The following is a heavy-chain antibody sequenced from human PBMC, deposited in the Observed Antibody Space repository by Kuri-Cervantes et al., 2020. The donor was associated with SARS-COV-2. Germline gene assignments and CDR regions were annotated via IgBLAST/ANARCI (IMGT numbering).Heavy chain of an antibody. D-gene: IGHD7-27*01. J-gene: IGHJ4*02. CDR1: GFSFNSYN. Sequence: GGSLRLSCTASGFSFNSYNMKWVRQPPGKGLEWVSGIGPNNTYIYYADSVKGRFIISRDNAKNSVYLQMNSLRAEDTAVYYCARDLRMGKSLDYWGQGTLVTVSS. CDR2: IGPNNTYI. CDR3: ARDLRMGKSLDY. V-gene: IGHV3-21*01.